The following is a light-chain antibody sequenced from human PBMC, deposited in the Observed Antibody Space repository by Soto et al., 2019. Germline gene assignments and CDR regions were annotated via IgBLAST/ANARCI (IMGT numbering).Light chain of an antibody. CDR2: AAS. J-gene: IGKJ1*01. Sequence: DIQMTQSPSSVSASVGDRVSITCRASQGIGSQLAWYQQKPGKAPKLLIHAASTLQRGVPSRFSGSGSATDFTLTLSSLQSEDFATYYCQQANAFLRTFGQGTKVEIE. CDR1: QGIGSQ. CDR3: QQANAFLRT. V-gene: IGKV1-12*01.